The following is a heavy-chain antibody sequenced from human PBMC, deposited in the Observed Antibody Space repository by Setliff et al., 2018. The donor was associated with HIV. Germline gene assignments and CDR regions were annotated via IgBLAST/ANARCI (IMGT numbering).Heavy chain of an antibody. CDR2: INHSGST. CDR1: GGSFTDIGGSFTDYY. V-gene: IGHV4-34*01. Sequence: SETLSLTCAVFGGSFTDIGGSFTDYYWIWIRQPPGKGLEWIGEINHSGSTHYNPSLKSRFTISVDTSTNQFSLKVNSVTAADTAMYYCTRHRGPPWDAFDIWGQGTMVTVSS. J-gene: IGHJ3*02. CDR3: TRHRGPPWDAFDI.